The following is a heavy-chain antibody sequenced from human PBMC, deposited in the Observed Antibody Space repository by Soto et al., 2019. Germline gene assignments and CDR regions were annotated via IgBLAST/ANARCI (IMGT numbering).Heavy chain of an antibody. CDR2: ISGSGDST. D-gene: IGHD6-19*01. V-gene: IGHV3-23*01. CDR3: AKDKLAVAGTAYNWFDP. J-gene: IGHJ5*02. CDR1: GFTFSSYG. Sequence: GESLKISCAASGFTFSSYGMHWVRQAPGKGLEWVSAISGSGDSTYYSDSVKGRFTISRDNSKNTLYLQMNSLRAEDTAVYYCAKDKLAVAGTAYNWFDPWGQGTLVTVSS.